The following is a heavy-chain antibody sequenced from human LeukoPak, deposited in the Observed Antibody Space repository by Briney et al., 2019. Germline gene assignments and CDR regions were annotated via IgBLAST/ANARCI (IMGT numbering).Heavy chain of an antibody. D-gene: IGHD6-13*01. CDR1: GFSFTNAW. J-gene: IGHJ4*02. CDR2: ISGSGGST. Sequence: GGSLRLSCAASGFSFTNAWMSWVRQAPGKGLEWVSSISGSGGSTGDADSVKGWFTISRDNSKNTLYLQMNSLRAEDTAVYYCAKDYSSSWYFDYWGQGTLVTVSS. V-gene: IGHV3-23*01. CDR3: AKDYSSSWYFDY.